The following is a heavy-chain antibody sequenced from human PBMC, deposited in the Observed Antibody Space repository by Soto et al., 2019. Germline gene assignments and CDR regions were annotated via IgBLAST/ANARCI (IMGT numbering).Heavy chain of an antibody. Sequence: GASVKVSWKASGYTFTSYAMHWVRQAPGQRLEWMGWINAGHGNTKYSQKFQGRVTITRDTSASTAYMELSSLRSEDTAVYYCASSFSRFSYYYIVYWGQGTLVTVSS. CDR3: ASSFSRFSYYYIVY. J-gene: IGHJ4*02. V-gene: IGHV1-3*01. CDR1: GYTFTSYA. CDR2: INAGHGNT. D-gene: IGHD3-9*01.